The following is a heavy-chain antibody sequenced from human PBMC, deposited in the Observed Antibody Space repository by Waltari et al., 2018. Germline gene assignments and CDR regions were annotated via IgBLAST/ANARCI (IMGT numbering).Heavy chain of an antibody. CDR2: IYYSGST. D-gene: IGHD1-7*01. CDR3: VRNGITGTTYYYYMDV. J-gene: IGHJ6*03. Sequence: QVQLQESGPGLVKPSETLSLTCTVSGGSISSYYWSWIRQPPGKGLELIGYIYYSGSTNSNPSLKSRVTISVDTSKNQFSLKLSSVTAADTAVYYCVRNGITGTTYYYYMDVWGKGTTVTVSS. CDR1: GGSISSYY. V-gene: IGHV4-59*01.